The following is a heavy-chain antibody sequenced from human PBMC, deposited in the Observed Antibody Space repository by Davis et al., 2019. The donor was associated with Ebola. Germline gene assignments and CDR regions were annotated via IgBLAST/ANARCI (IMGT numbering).Heavy chain of an antibody. D-gene: IGHD2-2*01. Sequence: GGSLRLSCMGSGYNFRDYWIVWVRQMPGKGLEWMGNIYPGDSHTRYSPSFQGQVTISVDKSISTAYLQWRSLKASDTAIYYCARHPSGKMPNWFAPWGQGTLVTVSS. CDR3: ARHPSGKMPNWFAP. CDR2: IYPGDSHT. V-gene: IGHV5-51*01. J-gene: IGHJ5*02. CDR1: GYNFRDYW.